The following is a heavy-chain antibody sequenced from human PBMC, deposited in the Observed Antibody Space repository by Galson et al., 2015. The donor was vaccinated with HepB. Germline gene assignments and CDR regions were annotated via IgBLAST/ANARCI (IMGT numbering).Heavy chain of an antibody. D-gene: IGHD3-22*01. J-gene: IGHJ4*02. Sequence: SVKVSCKASGYTXXXYYMHWVRQAPGQGLEWMGIINPSGGSTSYAQKFQGRVTMTRDTSTSTVYMELSSLRSEDTAVYYCARSITMIQPFFDYWGQGTLVTVSS. CDR1: GYTXXXYY. CDR2: INPSGGST. V-gene: IGHV1-46*01. CDR3: ARSITMIQPFFDY.